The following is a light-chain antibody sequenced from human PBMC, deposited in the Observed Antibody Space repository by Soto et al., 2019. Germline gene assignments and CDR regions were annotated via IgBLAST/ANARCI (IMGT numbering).Light chain of an antibody. CDR1: SSDVGGYNY. CDR2: DVT. J-gene: IGLJ1*01. CDR3: CSYVGTDTYS. Sequence: QSALTQPRSVSGSPGQSVTISCTGTSSDVGGYNYVSWYQQHPGKAPELMIYDVTKRPSGVPDRFSGSKSGNTASLTISGRQAEDEADYYCCSYVGTDTYSFGTGTKLTVL. V-gene: IGLV2-11*01.